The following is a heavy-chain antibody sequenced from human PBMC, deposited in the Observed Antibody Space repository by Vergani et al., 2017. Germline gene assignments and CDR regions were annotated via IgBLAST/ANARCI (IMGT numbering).Heavy chain of an antibody. CDR1: GYSFTSYW. V-gene: IGHV5-10-1*03. J-gene: IGHJ2*01. CDR3: ARQTQPVEMATGGGDFDL. D-gene: IGHD5-24*01. Sequence: EVQLVQSGAEVKKPGESLKISCKGSGYSFTSYWISWVRQMPGKGLEWMGRIDPSDSYTNYSPSFQGHVTISADKSISTAYLQWSSLKASDTAMDYCARQTQPVEMATGGGDFDLWGRGTLVTVSS. CDR2: IDPSDSYT.